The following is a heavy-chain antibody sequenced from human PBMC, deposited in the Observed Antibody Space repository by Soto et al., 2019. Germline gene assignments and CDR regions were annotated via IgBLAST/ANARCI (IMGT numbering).Heavy chain of an antibody. J-gene: IGHJ3*02. Sequence: QVQLQESGPGRVKPSQTLSLTGTVSVGSITRVVYSWGWIRQPPGKGLEWIGYIYYSGSTYYNPSLKSRVTISVDTSKNQFSLKLSSVTAADTAVYYCASPGGDGAFDIWGQGTMVTVSS. D-gene: IGHD2-21*02. V-gene: IGHV4-30-4*01. CDR1: VGSITRVVYS. CDR2: IYYSGST. CDR3: ASPGGDGAFDI.